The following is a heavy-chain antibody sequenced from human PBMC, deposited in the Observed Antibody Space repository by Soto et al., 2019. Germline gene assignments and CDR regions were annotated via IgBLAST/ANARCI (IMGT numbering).Heavy chain of an antibody. CDR3: ARGGTGRQQRVWRYHYRMDV. CDR2: ITPNSGGT. CDR1: GYTFTGYY. V-gene: IGHV1-2*02. J-gene: IGHJ6*01. D-gene: IGHD6-13*01. Sequence: GASVKVSCKASGYTFTGYYMHWVRPAPGQGLEWMGWITPNSGGTNYAQKLQGRVTMPRDTYISTDSMELSWRRCDDTAVYYCARGGTGRQQRVWRYHYRMDVWGQGTTVTVSA.